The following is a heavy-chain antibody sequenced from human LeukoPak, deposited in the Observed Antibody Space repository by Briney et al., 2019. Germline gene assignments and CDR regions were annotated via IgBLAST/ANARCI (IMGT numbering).Heavy chain of an antibody. CDR3: ARGTGGGLSFDY. CDR1: GFTVSGNY. J-gene: IGHJ4*02. V-gene: IGHV3-53*01. Sequence: GGSLRLSCAASGFTVSGNYMSWVRQAPGKGLEWVSVLYSTGTTYYADSVKGRFTISRDNSKNTLYLQMNSLRAEDTAVYYCARGTGGGLSFDYWGQGTLVTVSS. CDR2: LYSTGTT. D-gene: IGHD3-16*01.